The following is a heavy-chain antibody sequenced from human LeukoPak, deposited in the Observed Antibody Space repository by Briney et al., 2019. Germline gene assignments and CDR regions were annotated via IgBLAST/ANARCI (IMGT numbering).Heavy chain of an antibody. Sequence: SETLSLTSTASGGSISSTTYYWAWIRQPPGKGLEWIGSIYKTGSTNYSPSLKSRVFISVDTSNNQFSLKLSSVTAADTAVYYCAGSGGSYLVRTLPTYDYWGQGTLVTVSS. V-gene: IGHV4-39*01. J-gene: IGHJ4*02. D-gene: IGHD3-16*02. CDR2: IYKTGST. CDR1: GGSISSTTYY. CDR3: AGSGGSYLVRTLPTYDY.